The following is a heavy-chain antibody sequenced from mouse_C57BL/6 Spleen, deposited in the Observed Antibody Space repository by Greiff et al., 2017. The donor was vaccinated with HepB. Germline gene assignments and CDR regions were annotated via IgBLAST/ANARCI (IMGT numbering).Heavy chain of an antibody. CDR2: IYPGDGDT. V-gene: IGHV1-82*01. J-gene: IGHJ2*01. Sequence: QVQLQQSGPELVKPGASVKISCKASGYAFSSSWMNWVKQRPGKGLEWIGRIYPGDGDTNYNGKFKGKATLTADKSSSTAYMQLSSLTSEDSAVYCCARDTTVVAPFDYWGQGTTLTVSS. D-gene: IGHD1-1*01. CDR1: GYAFSSSW. CDR3: ARDTTVVAPFDY.